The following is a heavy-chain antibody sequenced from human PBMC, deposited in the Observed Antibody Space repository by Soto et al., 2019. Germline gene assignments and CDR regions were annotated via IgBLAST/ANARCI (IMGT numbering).Heavy chain of an antibody. CDR1: GYTFTGYY. V-gene: IGHV1-2*04. J-gene: IGHJ3*02. CDR2: INPNSGGT. Sequence: QVQLVQSGAEVKKPGASVKVSCKASGYTFTGYYMHWVRQAPGQGLEWMGWINPNSGGTNYAQKFQGWVTMTRDTSISTAYMELRRLRSDDTAVYYCARAPPGTTRAFDIWGQGTMVTVSS. D-gene: IGHD1-7*01. CDR3: ARAPPGTTRAFDI.